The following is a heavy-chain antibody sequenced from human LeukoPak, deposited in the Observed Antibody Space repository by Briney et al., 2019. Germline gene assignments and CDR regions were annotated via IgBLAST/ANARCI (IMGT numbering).Heavy chain of an antibody. CDR3: AREWTYYYDSSGWYFDY. J-gene: IGHJ4*02. CDR1: GFTFSSYS. D-gene: IGHD3-22*01. CDR2: ISSSSSYI. Sequence: PGGSLRLSCAASGFTFSSYSMNRVRQAPGKGLEWVSSISSSSSYIYYADSVKGRFTISRDNAKNSLYLQMNSLRAEDTAVYYCAREWTYYYDSSGWYFDYWGQGTLVTVSS. V-gene: IGHV3-21*01.